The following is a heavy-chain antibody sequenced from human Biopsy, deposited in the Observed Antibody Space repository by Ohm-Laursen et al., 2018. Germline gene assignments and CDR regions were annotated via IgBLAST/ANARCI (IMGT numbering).Heavy chain of an antibody. CDR1: GFSVSSYD. D-gene: IGHD6-6*01. V-gene: IGHV3-21*01. CDR2: ISETSSHI. J-gene: IGHJ6*02. Sequence: PSETLSLTCAASGFSVSSYDMNWVRQAPGKGLEWISYISETSSHIYDADSVRGRFTVARDIAKNSLYLQLNSLRVEDTAVYYCARDSSRRAREGGMDVWGQGTTVTVSS. CDR3: ARDSSRRAREGGMDV.